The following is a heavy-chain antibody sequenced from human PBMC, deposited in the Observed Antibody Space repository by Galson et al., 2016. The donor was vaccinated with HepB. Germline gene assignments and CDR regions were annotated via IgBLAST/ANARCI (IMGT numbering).Heavy chain of an antibody. Sequence: SLRLSCAASGFTFGHAWMSWVRQAPGKGLEWVGRIKSRTDGGTTDYAAPVKGRFIIARDDSKNTVYLQMSSLKTEDTAVYYCATLYDYCTRGGYWGQGTLVTVSS. CDR3: ATLYDYCTRGGY. V-gene: IGHV3-15*01. J-gene: IGHJ4*02. CDR2: IKSRTDGGTT. CDR1: GFTFGHAW. D-gene: IGHD5-12*01.